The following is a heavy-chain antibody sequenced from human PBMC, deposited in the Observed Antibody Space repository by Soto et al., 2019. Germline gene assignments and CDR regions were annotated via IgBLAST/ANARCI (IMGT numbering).Heavy chain of an antibody. J-gene: IGHJ6*03. V-gene: IGHV3-7*01. CDR2: IKQDGSEK. CDR1: GFTFSSYW. CDR3: AKKDGSTSFNYYYYYMDV. D-gene: IGHD2-2*01. Sequence: GGSLRLSCAASGFTFSSYWMSWVRQAPGKGLEWVANIKQDGSEKYYVDSVKGRFTISRDNAKNSLYLQMNSLRAEDTAVYYCAKKDGSTSFNYYYYYMDVWGKGTTVTVSS.